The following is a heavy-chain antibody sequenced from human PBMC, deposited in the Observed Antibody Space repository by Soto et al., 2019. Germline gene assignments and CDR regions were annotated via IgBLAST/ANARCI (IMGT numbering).Heavy chain of an antibody. CDR3: ARTGGSQWLVPYYFDY. D-gene: IGHD6-19*01. CDR1: GDSVSSNSAA. J-gene: IGHJ4*02. CDR2: TYYRSKWYN. Sequence: SQTLSLPCAISGDSVSSNSAAWNWIRQSPSRGLEWLGRTYYRSKWYNDYAVSVKSRITINPDTSKNQFSLQLNSVTPEDTAVYYCARTGGSQWLVPYYFDYWGQGTLVTVSS. V-gene: IGHV6-1*01.